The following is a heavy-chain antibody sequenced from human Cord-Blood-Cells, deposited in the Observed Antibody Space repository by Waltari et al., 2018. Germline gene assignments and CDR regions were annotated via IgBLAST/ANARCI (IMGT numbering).Heavy chain of an antibody. V-gene: IGHV1-69*02. Sequence: QVQLVQSGAEVKKPGSSVKVSCKASGGTFSSYTISWVRQAPGQGFEWMGRSIPILGIANYAQKFQGRVTITADKSTSTAYMELSSLRSEDTAVYYCARVNGDYNWFDPWGQGTLVTVSS. CDR2: SIPILGIA. J-gene: IGHJ5*02. CDR3: ARVNGDYNWFDP. D-gene: IGHD4-17*01. CDR1: GGTFSSYT.